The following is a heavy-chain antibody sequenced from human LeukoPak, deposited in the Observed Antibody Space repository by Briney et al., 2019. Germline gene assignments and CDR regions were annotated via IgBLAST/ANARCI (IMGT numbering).Heavy chain of an antibody. V-gene: IGHV1-69*06. CDR2: IIPIFGTA. CDR1: GGTFSSYA. CDR3: ARVEINTMVRGLHYYYYMDV. D-gene: IGHD3-10*01. Sequence: VASVKVSCKASGGTFSSYAISWVRQAPGQGLEWMGGIIPIFGTANYAQKFQGRVTITADKSTSTAYMELSSLRSEDTAVYYCARVEINTMVRGLHYYYYMDVWGKGTTVTVSS. J-gene: IGHJ6*03.